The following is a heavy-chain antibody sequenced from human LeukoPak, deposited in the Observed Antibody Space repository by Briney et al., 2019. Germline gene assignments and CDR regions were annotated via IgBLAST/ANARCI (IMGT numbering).Heavy chain of an antibody. V-gene: IGHV3-30*02. CDR3: AKPAGYSSSWYPNFDY. D-gene: IGHD6-13*01. CDR1: GFTFSSYG. CDR2: IRYDGSNK. J-gene: IGHJ4*02. Sequence: PGGSLRLSCAASGFTFSSYGMHWVRQAPGKGLEWVAFIRYDGSNKYYADSVKGRFTISRDNSKNTLYLQMNSLRAEDMAVYYCAKPAGYSSSWYPNFDYWGQGTLVTVSS.